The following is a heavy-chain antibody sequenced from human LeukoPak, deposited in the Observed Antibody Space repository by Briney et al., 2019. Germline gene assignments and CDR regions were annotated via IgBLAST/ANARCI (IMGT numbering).Heavy chain of an antibody. V-gene: IGHV4-61*01. CDR2: VYYGGST. J-gene: IGHJ6*02. D-gene: IGHD2-15*01. Sequence: PSETLSLTCTVSGGSVSSGSYYWTWIRQPPGKGLECVGYVYYGGSTNYNPSLKSRVTISVDTSKNQFSLKLSSVTAADTAVYYCARGVVPYYSGMDIWGHGTTVTVSS. CDR3: ARGVVPYYSGMDI. CDR1: GGSVSSGSYY.